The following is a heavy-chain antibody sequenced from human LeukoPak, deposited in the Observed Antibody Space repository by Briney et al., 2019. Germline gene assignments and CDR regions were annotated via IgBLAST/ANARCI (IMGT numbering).Heavy chain of an antibody. Sequence: SETLSPTCTVSGGSISSYYWTWIRQPAGRGLEWIGRIYTSGSTNYNPSLKSRVTMSVDTSKNQFSLQLSSVTAADTAVYYCAGGGYYHYFHYWGQGTLVTVSS. CDR1: GGSISSYY. J-gene: IGHJ4*02. V-gene: IGHV4-4*07. D-gene: IGHD3-22*01. CDR2: IYTSGST. CDR3: AGGGYYHYFHY.